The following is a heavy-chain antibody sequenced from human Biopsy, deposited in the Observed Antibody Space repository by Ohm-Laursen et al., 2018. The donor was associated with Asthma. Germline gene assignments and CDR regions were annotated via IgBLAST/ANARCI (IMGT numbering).Heavy chain of an antibody. CDR2: IYSGGTS. J-gene: IGHJ4*02. V-gene: IGHV3-53*01. D-gene: IGHD3-22*01. CDR3: ARGDSSNWPHYYFDY. CDR1: GFAVSRDH. Sequence: SLRLSCAASGFAVSRDHMFWVRQAPGKGLEWVSVIYSGGTSHTAGSVRGRFTISRDYSKNTLYLQMHSLRAEDTAVYYCARGDSSNWPHYYFDYWGQGTLVTVSS.